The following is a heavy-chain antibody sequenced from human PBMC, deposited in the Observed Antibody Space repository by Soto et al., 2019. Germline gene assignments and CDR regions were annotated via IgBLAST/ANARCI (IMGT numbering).Heavy chain of an antibody. CDR2: ISGSGGST. Sequence: GGSLRLSCAASGFTFSSYAMNWVRQAPGKGLAWVSSISGSGGSTYYADSVKGRFTISRDNSKNTLYLQMNSLRAEDTAVYYCAKDLIAATDYWGQGTLVTVSS. CDR1: GFTFSSYA. D-gene: IGHD6-25*01. V-gene: IGHV3-23*01. CDR3: AKDLIAATDY. J-gene: IGHJ4*02.